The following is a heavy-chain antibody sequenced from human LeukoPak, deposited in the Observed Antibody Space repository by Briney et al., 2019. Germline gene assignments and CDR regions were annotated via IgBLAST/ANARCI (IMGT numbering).Heavy chain of an antibody. Sequence: GGSLRLSCAASGFTFSSYSMNWVRQAPGKGLEWVSSISSSSSYIYYADSVKGRFTISRDNAKNSLYLQMNSLRAEDTAVYYCARDLYDFWSGCQPFDYWGQGTLVTVSS. CDR3: ARDLYDFWSGCQPFDY. CDR2: ISSSSSYI. J-gene: IGHJ4*02. V-gene: IGHV3-21*01. D-gene: IGHD3-3*01. CDR1: GFTFSSYS.